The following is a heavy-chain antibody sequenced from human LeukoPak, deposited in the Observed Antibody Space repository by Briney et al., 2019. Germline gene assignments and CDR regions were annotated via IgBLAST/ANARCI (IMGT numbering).Heavy chain of an antibody. Sequence: GGSLRLSCAASGFTFSDYYMSWIRQAPGKGLEWVSYISSSGSTIYYADSVKGRFTISRDNAKNSLYLQMNSLRAEDTAVYYYARDRLLWFGESIQHWGQGTLVTVSS. CDR2: ISSSGSTI. D-gene: IGHD3-10*01. J-gene: IGHJ1*01. CDR1: GFTFSDYY. CDR3: ARDRLLWFGESIQH. V-gene: IGHV3-11*04.